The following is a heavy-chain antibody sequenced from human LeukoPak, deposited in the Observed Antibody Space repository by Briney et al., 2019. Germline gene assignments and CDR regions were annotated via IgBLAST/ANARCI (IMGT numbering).Heavy chain of an antibody. CDR3: ARGRSITLLRGVAMSDGFDV. CDR1: GFTFSTYS. J-gene: IGHJ3*01. D-gene: IGHD3-10*01. V-gene: IGHV3-48*01. CDR2: IHGTGDTI. Sequence: GGSLGLSCAASGFTFSTYSMNWVRQAPGKGLEWVSYIHGTGDTIYYADSVKGRFTISRDNAKNSLYLQMNGLRAEDTAVYYCARGRSITLLRGVAMSDGFDVWGQGAMVTVSS.